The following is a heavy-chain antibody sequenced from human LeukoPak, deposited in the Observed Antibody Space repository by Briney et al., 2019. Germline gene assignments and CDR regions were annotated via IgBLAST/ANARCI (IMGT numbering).Heavy chain of an antibody. CDR1: GYSISSGYY. CDR3: ARDRRDYYYGSGSYFFDI. CDR2: IYHSGST. V-gene: IGHV4-38-2*02. Sequence: SETLSLTCTVSGYSISSGYYWCWVRQPPGKGLEWIGSIYHSGSTYYNPSLKSRVTMSVDTSKNQFSLKLSSVTAADTAVYYCARDRRDYYYGSGSYFFDIWGQGTMVTVSS. D-gene: IGHD3-10*01. J-gene: IGHJ3*02.